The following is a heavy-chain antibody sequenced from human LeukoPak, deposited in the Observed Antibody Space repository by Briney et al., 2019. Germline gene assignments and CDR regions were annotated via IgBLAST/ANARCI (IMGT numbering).Heavy chain of an antibody. J-gene: IGHJ3*02. Sequence: GRSLRLSCAASGFTFSSYAMHWVRQAPGKGLEGVAVISYDGSNKYYADSVKGRFTLSRDNSKNTLYLQMNSLRAEDTAVYYCAIDDYGDYKAFDICGQGTMVTVSS. CDR1: GFTFSSYA. CDR2: ISYDGSNK. D-gene: IGHD4-17*01. V-gene: IGHV3-30-3*01. CDR3: AIDDYGDYKAFDI.